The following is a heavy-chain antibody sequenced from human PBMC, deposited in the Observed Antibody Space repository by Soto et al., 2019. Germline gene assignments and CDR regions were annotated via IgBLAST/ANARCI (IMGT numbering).Heavy chain of an antibody. J-gene: IGHJ4*02. CDR2: IYYSGSS. V-gene: IGHV4-39*01. CDR1: GGSITSSEYY. CDR3: ASHHVNRRAADF. Sequence: SETLSLTCTASGGSITSSEYYWAWIRQPPGKGLQFVGTIYYSGSSYSNPSLKSRLSMSVDTSKNQFSLTMKSVTAADTGVYYCASHHVNRRAADFCGQRLLVTVCS.